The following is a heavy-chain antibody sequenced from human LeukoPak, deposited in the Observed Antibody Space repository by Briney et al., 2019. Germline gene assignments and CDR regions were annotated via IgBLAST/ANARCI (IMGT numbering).Heavy chain of an antibody. V-gene: IGHV1-2*02. Sequence: ASVKVSCKPSGYTGTSYYMHWVRQAPGQGLEWMGWINPNSGGTDYAQKFQGRVTMTRDTSISTVYMELSRLRSDDTAVYYCARDGGLYQRLYWFDPWGKGTLVTVSS. J-gene: IGHJ5*02. CDR3: ARDGGLYQRLYWFDP. CDR1: GYTGTSYY. D-gene: IGHD2-2*01. CDR2: INPNSGGT.